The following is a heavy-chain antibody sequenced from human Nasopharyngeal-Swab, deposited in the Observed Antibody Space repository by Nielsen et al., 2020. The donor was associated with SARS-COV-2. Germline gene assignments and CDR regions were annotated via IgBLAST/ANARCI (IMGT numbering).Heavy chain of an antibody. Sequence: ASVKVSCKASGYSFLRYGINWVRQAPGQGLEWMGWISIYNADRNYAEKFQGRVSMTTDTSTTTAFMELTSLRSDETAVYYCARDVEEWLVVPSLSFDHWGQGTLVTVSS. CDR1: GYSFLRYG. D-gene: IGHD5-18*01. CDR3: ARDVEEWLVVPSLSFDH. CDR2: ISIYNADR. V-gene: IGHV1-18*01. J-gene: IGHJ4*02.